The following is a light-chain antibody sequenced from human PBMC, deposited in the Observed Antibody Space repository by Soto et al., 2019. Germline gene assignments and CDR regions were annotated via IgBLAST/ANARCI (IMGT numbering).Light chain of an antibody. CDR1: QGISSY. Sequence: DIQMTQSPSSLSASVGDRVTITCRASQGISSYLNWYQQKPGQAPKFLIYAASSLLSGVPSRFSGSGSGTDFTLTISSLQPEDFATYYCQQSYSTPWTFGQGTKVEIK. CDR3: QQSYSTPWT. CDR2: AAS. V-gene: IGKV1-39*01. J-gene: IGKJ1*01.